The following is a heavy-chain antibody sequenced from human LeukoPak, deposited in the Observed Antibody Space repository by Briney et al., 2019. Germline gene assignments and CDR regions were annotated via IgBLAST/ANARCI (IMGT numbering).Heavy chain of an antibody. D-gene: IGHD3-3*01. CDR3: ARDMVAISGVVTYDY. CDR2: ISSGGSLI. Sequence: PGGSLRLSCAASGFTFSTHNMNWVRQAPGKGLEWVSSISSGGSLIYYADSVKGRFTISRDNAKNSLYLQMNSLRAEDTAVYYCARDMVAISGVVTYDYWGQGTLVTVSS. J-gene: IGHJ4*02. V-gene: IGHV3-48*01. CDR1: GFTFSTHN.